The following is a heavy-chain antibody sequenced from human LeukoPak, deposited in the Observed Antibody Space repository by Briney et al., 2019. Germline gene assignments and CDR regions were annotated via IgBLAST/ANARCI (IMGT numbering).Heavy chain of an antibody. CDR2: ISSSSSTI. CDR3: ARDGDYVDGRPDRVDY. V-gene: IGHV3-48*01. Sequence: GGSLRLSCAASGFTFSSYSMNWVRQAPGKGLEWVSYISSSSSTIYYADSVKGRFTISSDNAKNSLYLQMNSLRAEDTAVYYCARDGDYVDGRPDRVDYWGQGTLVTVSS. J-gene: IGHJ4*02. CDR1: GFTFSSYS. D-gene: IGHD4-17*01.